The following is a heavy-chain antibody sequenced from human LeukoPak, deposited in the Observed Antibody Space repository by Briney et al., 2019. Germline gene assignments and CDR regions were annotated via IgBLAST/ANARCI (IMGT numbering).Heavy chain of an antibody. V-gene: IGHV1-18*01. D-gene: IGHD6-19*01. J-gene: IGHJ4*02. Sequence: ASVKVSCKASGYTFTDYGISWVRQAPGPGLEWMGRISGFNGNTDYAQKFQDRVTMTTDTSTSTAYMELRSLTFDDTAVYYCAKGVTVAEGDYWGQGTLVTVSS. CDR1: GYTFTDYG. CDR3: AKGVTVAEGDY. CDR2: ISGFNGNT.